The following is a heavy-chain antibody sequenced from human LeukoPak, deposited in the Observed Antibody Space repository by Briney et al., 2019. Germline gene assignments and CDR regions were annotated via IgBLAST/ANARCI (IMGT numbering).Heavy chain of an antibody. CDR1: GFTFSSYW. J-gene: IGHJ4*02. CDR3: ARGPGDYSKTFDY. V-gene: IGHV3-74*01. CDR2: INRDGGTT. Sequence: GGSLRLSCAASGFTFSSYWMHWVRQAPGKGLVWVSRINRDGGTTTYADSVKGRFTISRDNAKNTLCLQMNSLRAEDTAVYYCARGPGDYSKTFDYWGQGTLVTVSS. D-gene: IGHD4-11*01.